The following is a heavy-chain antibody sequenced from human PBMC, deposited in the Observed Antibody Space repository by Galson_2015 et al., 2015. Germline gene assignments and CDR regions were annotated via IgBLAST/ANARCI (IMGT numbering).Heavy chain of an antibody. D-gene: IGHD3-10*01. CDR3: ASQTWTGYFDY. V-gene: IGHV3-7*03. CDR1: GFTFSNYW. Sequence: SLRLSCAASGFTFSNYWMSWVRQAPGKGLEWVANIKQDGSEKYYVDSVKGRFAISRDNAQNSLYLQMNSLRAEDTAIYYCASQTWTGYFDYWGRGILVTVSS. J-gene: IGHJ4*02. CDR2: IKQDGSEK.